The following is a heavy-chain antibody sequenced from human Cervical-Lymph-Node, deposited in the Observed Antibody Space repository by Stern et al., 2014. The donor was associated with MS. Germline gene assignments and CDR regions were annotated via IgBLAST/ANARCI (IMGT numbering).Heavy chain of an antibody. CDR3: ARVLGRPYWYFDL. J-gene: IGHJ2*01. Sequence: QVQLQESGSGLVKPSQTLSLTCDVSGGSISSGGYSWSWIRQPPGKGLEWIGYFYYSGSTYYNPSLKSRVTIAVDKSKTQFSLKLSSVTAADTAVYYCARVLGRPYWYFDLWGRGTLVTVSS. CDR1: GGSISSGGYS. V-gene: IGHV4-30-2*01. CDR2: FYYSGST.